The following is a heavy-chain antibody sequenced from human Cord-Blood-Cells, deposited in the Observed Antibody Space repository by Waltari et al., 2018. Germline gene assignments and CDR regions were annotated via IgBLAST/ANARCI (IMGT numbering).Heavy chain of an antibody. V-gene: IGHV4-34*01. Sequence: QVQLQQWGAGLLKPSETLSLTCAVYGGSFSGYYWSWIRQPQGKGVEWIGEINHSGSTNYNPSLKSRVTISVDTSKNQFSLKLSSVTAADTAVYYCARGPGSYYFDYWGQGTLVTVSS. CDR2: INHSGST. CDR1: GGSFSGYY. J-gene: IGHJ4*02. CDR3: ARGPGSYYFDY. D-gene: IGHD3-10*01.